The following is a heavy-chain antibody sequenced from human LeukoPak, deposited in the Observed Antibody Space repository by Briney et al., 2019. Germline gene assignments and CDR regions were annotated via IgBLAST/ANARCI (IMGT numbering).Heavy chain of an antibody. Sequence: ASVKVSCKASGYTFTGYCMHWVRQAPGQGLEWMGWINPNSGGTNYAQKFQGRVTMTRDTSISTAYMELSRLRSDDTAVYYCARDRRWESSSWKEIDYWGQGTLVTVSS. J-gene: IGHJ4*02. CDR1: GYTFTGYC. D-gene: IGHD6-13*01. CDR3: ARDRRWESSSWKEIDY. CDR2: INPNSGGT. V-gene: IGHV1-2*02.